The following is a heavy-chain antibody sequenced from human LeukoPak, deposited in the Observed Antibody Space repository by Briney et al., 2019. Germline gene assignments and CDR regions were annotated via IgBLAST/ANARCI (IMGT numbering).Heavy chain of an antibody. CDR1: GDSMSRTSYY. Sequence: SETLSLTCTASGDSMSRTSYYWVWIRQPPGKGLEWIGNIYNSGSTYYNPSLKSRVTISVDISKNQFSLKLSSVTAADTAVYYCARHPYDFWSGLSLNLNWFDPWGQGTLVTVSS. J-gene: IGHJ5*02. D-gene: IGHD3-3*01. CDR2: IYNSGST. CDR3: ARHPYDFWSGLSLNLNWFDP. V-gene: IGHV4-39*01.